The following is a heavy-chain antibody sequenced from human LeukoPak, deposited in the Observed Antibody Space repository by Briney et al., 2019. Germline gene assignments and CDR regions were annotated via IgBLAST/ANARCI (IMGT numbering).Heavy chain of an antibody. CDR2: IYTSGST. CDR1: GGSISSYY. V-gene: IGHV4-4*07. D-gene: IGHD5-18*01. J-gene: IGHJ6*02. CDR3: ARGDTYYGMDV. Sequence: SETLCLTCTVSGGSISSYYWSWIRQPAGKGLEWIGRIYTSGSTNYNPSLKSRVTMSVDTSKNQFSLELSSVTAADTAVYYCARGDTYYGMDVWGQGTTVTVSS.